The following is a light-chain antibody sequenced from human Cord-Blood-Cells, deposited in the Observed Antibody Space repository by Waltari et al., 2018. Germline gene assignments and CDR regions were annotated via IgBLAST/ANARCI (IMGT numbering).Light chain of an antibody. J-gene: IGLJ3*02. CDR3: AACDDSLSGWV. V-gene: IGLV1-47*01. CDR2: MNN. Sequence: QSVLTQPPSASGTPGQRVTISCSGSSSNIGSNSVYWYQQLPGTAPKLLIYMNNQRPSGVPYRFSGSKSGTSASLAISGLRSEDEADYYCAACDDSLSGWVFGGGTKLTVL. CDR1: SSNIGSNS.